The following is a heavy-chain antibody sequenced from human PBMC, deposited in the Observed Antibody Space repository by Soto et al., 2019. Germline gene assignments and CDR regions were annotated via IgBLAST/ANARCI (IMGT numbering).Heavy chain of an antibody. D-gene: IGHD2-15*01. Sequence: SETLSLTCTVSGGSVSSGNYYWSWIRQPPGKGLEWIGFIYYTGSTSYNPSLKSRVTISIDTSKNQFSLKLTSVTAVDTAVYYCASALYCSGGSCSFDPWGQGTLVTVSS. CDR3: ASALYCSGGSCSFDP. J-gene: IGHJ5*02. CDR1: GGSVSSGNYY. V-gene: IGHV4-61*01. CDR2: IYYTGST.